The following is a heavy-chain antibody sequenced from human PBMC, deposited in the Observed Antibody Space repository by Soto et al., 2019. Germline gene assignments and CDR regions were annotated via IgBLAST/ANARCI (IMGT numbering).Heavy chain of an antibody. J-gene: IGHJ5*02. Sequence: QVQLVQSGAEVKKPGASVKVSCKASGYSFTSYDITWVRQAPGQGLEWMGWVSGYNGHTNYAQRFQGRVTMTRDISTTTAYMELRNLRSDDTAVYYCARLVGPTSSDNWFDPWGQGTLVTVSS. CDR1: GYSFTSYD. V-gene: IGHV1-18*01. CDR2: VSGYNGHT. CDR3: ARLVGPTSSDNWFDP. D-gene: IGHD1-26*01.